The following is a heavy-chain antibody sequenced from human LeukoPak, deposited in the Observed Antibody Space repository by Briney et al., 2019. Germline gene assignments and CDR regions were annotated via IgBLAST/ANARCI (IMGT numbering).Heavy chain of an antibody. J-gene: IGHJ4*02. V-gene: IGHV3-43D*03. CDR1: GFTFDDYA. D-gene: IGHD6-19*01. Sequence: PGRSLRLSCAASGFTFDDYAMHWVRQTPEKGLEWLGLITWNGFSTYYADSVRGRFTISRDNSKNSLYLQMNSLSTDDTALYYCAKDYGYSNDWYLIDYWGQGTLVTVSS. CDR3: AKDYGYSNDWYLIDY. CDR2: ITWNGFST.